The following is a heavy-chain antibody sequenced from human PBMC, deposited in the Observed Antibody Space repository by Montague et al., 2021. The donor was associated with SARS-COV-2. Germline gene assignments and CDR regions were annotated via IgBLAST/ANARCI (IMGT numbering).Heavy chain of an antibody. CDR2: YTSGTT. CDR3: ARAHSGSWAHLDN. Sequence: YTSGTTDYSFSLKSRVTISVDTSKNQFSLKLTSVTAADTAVYYCARAHSGSWAHLDNWCQGRLVTVSS. J-gene: IGHJ4*02. V-gene: IGHV4-61*02. D-gene: IGHD5-12*01.